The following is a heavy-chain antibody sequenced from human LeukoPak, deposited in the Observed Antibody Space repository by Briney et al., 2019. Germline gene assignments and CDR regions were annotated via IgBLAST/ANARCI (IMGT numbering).Heavy chain of an antibody. V-gene: IGHV4-34*01. D-gene: IGHD5/OR15-5a*01. CDR2: INHSGST. Sequence: SETLSLTCAVYGGSFSGYYWTWIRQPPGKGLEWIGDINHSGSTNYNPSLKSRVTISVDTSKNQFSLKLTSVTAADTAVYFCARLGMVSRSRVYYYYYYYMDVWGERTTVTISS. CDR1: GGSFSGYY. J-gene: IGHJ6*03. CDR3: ARLGMVSRSRVYYYYYYYMDV.